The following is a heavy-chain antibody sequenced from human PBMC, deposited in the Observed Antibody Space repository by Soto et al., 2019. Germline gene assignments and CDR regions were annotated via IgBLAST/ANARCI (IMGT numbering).Heavy chain of an antibody. CDR2: ISYDGSNK. J-gene: IGHJ6*02. CDR3: AKDYVRSYTATTIYYYYGMDV. Sequence: GGSLRLSCAASGFTFSSYGMHWVRQAPGKGLEWVAVISYDGSNKYYADSVKGRFTISRDNSKNTLYLQMNSLRAEDTAVYYCAKDYVRSYTATTIYYYYGMDVWGQGTTVTVSS. CDR1: GFTFSSYG. V-gene: IGHV3-30*18. D-gene: IGHD5-12*01.